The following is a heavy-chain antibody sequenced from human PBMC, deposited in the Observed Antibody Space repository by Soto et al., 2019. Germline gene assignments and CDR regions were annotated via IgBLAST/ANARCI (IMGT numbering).Heavy chain of an antibody. V-gene: IGHV4-59*08. CDR1: GASISSYY. J-gene: IGHJ4*02. Sequence: PSETLSLTCTVSGASISSYYWSWIRQPPGKGLEWIGYIYYSGSTNYNPSLKSRVTISVDTSKNQLSLKLSSVTAADTAVYYCARLKQLVLDALGFAYWGQGTLVTVSS. D-gene: IGHD6-13*01. CDR3: ARLKQLVLDALGFAY. CDR2: IYYSGST.